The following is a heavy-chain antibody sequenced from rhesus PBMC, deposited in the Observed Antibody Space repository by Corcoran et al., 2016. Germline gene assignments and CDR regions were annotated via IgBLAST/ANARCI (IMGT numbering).Heavy chain of an antibody. J-gene: IGHJ4*01. CDR2: IYWDDDK. D-gene: IGHD6-31*01. CDR1: GFSLTTRGMV. Sequence: QVTLKESGPALVKPPPTPALTFTSSGFSLTTRGMVVGWIRQPPGKALEWLALIYWDDDKRYSTSLKSRLTISKDTSKNQVVLTMTNMDPVDTATYYCARGAGGIAAGDYWGQGVLVTVSS. V-gene: IGHV2-174*01. CDR3: ARGAGGIAAGDY.